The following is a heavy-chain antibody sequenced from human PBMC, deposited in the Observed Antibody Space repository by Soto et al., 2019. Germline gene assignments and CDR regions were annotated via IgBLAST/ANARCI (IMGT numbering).Heavy chain of an antibody. D-gene: IGHD2-2*02. V-gene: IGHV3-74*01. CDR3: VRTSGILSGLDV. Sequence: EVQLVESGGGLVQPGGSLRLSCAASGFTFSTYWMHWVRQAQGTGLVSVARTPSDESDTTYADSGRGRFTISRDNAKNTLYLQMSSLMGEATAVYYCVRTSGILSGLDVWGHGPSVTVS. CDR2: TPSDESDT. J-gene: IGHJ6*02. CDR1: GFTFSTYW.